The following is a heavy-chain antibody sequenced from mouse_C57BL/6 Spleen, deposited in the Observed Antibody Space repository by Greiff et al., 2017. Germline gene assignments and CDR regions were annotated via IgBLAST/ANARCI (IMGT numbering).Heavy chain of an antibody. V-gene: IGHV1-64*01. CDR1: GYTFTSYW. Sequence: QVQLQQSGAELVKPGASVKLSCKASGYTFTSYWMHWVKQRPGQGLEWIGMIHPNSGSTNYNEKFKSKATLTVDKSSSTAYMQLSSLTSEDYAVYDGARRYGCNFYYFDYWGQGTTLTVSS. CDR3: ARRYGCNFYYFDY. CDR2: IHPNSGST. D-gene: IGHD1-1*01. J-gene: IGHJ2*01.